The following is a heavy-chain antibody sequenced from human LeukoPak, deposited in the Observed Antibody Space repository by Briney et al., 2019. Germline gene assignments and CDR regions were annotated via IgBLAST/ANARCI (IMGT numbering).Heavy chain of an antibody. CDR2: ITGSGDST. CDR3: AKENPVGGTNYFDY. Sequence: GGSLRLSCAASGFIFSTYAMSWVRQAPGKGLEWVSAITGSGDSTYYADSVKGRFTISRDNSKNTLSLQMNSLRAEDTAVYYCAKENPVGGTNYFDYWGQGALVTVPS. J-gene: IGHJ4*02. CDR1: GFIFSTYA. V-gene: IGHV3-23*01. D-gene: IGHD1-26*01.